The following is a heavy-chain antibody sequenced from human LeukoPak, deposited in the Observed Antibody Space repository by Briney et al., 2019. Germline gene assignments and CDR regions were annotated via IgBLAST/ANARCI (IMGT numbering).Heavy chain of an antibody. Sequence: SETLSLTCTVSGGSISSGDYYWSWIRQPPGKGLEWIGYIYYSGSTYYNPSLQSRVTISVDTSKNQFSLKLSSVTAADTAVYYCARGALGTVAGTWPYYYYMDVWGKGTTVTVSS. CDR3: ARGALGTVAGTWPYYYYMDV. V-gene: IGHV4-30-4*02. J-gene: IGHJ6*03. D-gene: IGHD6-19*01. CDR1: GGSISSGDYY. CDR2: IYYSGST.